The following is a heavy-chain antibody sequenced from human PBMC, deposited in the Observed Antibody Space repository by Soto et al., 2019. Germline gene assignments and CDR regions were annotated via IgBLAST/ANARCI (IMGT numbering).Heavy chain of an antibody. J-gene: IGHJ4*02. D-gene: IGHD3-10*01. CDR1: GGSISSSSYY. CDR3: ARPGNYGSGSYLYYLDY. V-gene: IGHV4-39*01. Sequence: QLQLQESGPGLVKPSETLSLTCTVSGGSISSSSYYWGWIRQPPGKGQEWIGSIYYSGSTYYNPSLKSRVTISVDTSKNQFSLKLSSVTAADTAVYYCARPGNYGSGSYLYYLDYWGQGTLVAVSS. CDR2: IYYSGST.